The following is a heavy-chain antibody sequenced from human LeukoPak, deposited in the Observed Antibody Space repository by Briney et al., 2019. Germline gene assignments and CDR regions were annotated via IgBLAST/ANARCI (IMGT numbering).Heavy chain of an antibody. V-gene: IGHV1-24*01. CDR2: FDPEDGEI. CDR3: ALYDFWSGYYVDPTLYYLDY. J-gene: IGHJ4*02. CDR1: GFTFSTYG. Sequence: GGSLRLSCAASGFTFSTYGMHWVRQAPGKGLEWMGGFDPEDGEIIYAQKFQGRVTITADKSTRTAYMELSSLRSEDTAVYYCALYDFWSGYYVDPTLYYLDYWGQGTLVTVSS. D-gene: IGHD3-3*01.